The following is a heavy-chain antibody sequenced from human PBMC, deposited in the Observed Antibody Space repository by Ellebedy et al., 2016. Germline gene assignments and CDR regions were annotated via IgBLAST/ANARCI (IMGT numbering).Heavy chain of an antibody. Sequence: SETLSLXXTVSGGSISSSSYYWGWIRQPPGKGLEWIGSIYYSGSTYYNPSLKSRVTISVDTSKNQFSLKLSSVTAADTAVYYCAREGLMTTLDYWGQGTLVTVSS. D-gene: IGHD4-17*01. V-gene: IGHV4-39*07. CDR1: GGSISSSSYY. CDR3: AREGLMTTLDY. CDR2: IYYSGST. J-gene: IGHJ4*02.